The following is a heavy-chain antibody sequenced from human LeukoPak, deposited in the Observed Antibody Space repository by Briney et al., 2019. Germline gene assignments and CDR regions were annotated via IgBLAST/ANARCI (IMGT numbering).Heavy chain of an antibody. D-gene: IGHD2-15*01. CDR1: GDSVSSNSAA. CDR2: TYYRSKWYN. Sequence: SQTLSLTCAISGDSVSSNSAAWNWIRQSPSRGLEWLGRTYYRSKWYNDYAVSVRSRITINPDTTKNQFSLQLNSVTPEDTALYYCARDPGYPLNCFDPWGQGTLVTVSS. V-gene: IGHV6-1*01. J-gene: IGHJ5*02. CDR3: ARDPGYPLNCFDP.